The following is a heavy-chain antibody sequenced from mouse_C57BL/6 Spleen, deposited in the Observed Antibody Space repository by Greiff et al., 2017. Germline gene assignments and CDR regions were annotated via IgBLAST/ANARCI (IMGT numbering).Heavy chain of an antibody. J-gene: IGHJ4*01. CDR3: ARDGRSYAMDY. V-gene: IGHV1-61*01. CDR2: IYPSDSET. CDR1: GYTFTSYW. Sequence: QVQLQQSGAELVRPGSSVKLSCKASGYTFTSYWMDWVKQRPGQGLEWIGNIYPSDSETHYNQKFKDKATLTVDKSSSTAYMQLSSLTSEDSAVYYCARDGRSYAMDYWGQGTSVTVSS. D-gene: IGHD1-1*01.